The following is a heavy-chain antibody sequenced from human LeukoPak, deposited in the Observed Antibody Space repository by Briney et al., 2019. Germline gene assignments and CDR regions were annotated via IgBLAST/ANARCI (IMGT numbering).Heavy chain of an antibody. D-gene: IGHD3-16*02. CDR1: GYTFTGYY. Sequence: ASVKVSCKASGYTFTGYYMHWVRQAPGQGLEWMGWINPNSGGTNYAQKFHGRVTMTRDTSISTAYMELSSLRSDDTAVYYCARGEITSGGVIVVFDYWAQGTLVTVSS. CDR3: ARGEITSGGVIVVFDY. J-gene: IGHJ4*02. V-gene: IGHV1-2*02. CDR2: INPNSGGT.